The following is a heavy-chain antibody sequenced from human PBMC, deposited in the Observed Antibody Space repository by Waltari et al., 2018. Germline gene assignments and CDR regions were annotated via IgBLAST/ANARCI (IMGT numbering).Heavy chain of an antibody. J-gene: IGHJ4*02. Sequence: EVQLLESGGGLVQPGGSLRLSCAASGFTFSSYAMSWVRRAPGKGVEWVSAISGSGGSTYYADSVKGRFTISRDNSKNTLYLQMNSLRAEDTAVYYCAKPYYYDSSGYYCDWGQGTLVTVSS. CDR3: AKPYYYDSSGYYCD. V-gene: IGHV3-23*01. CDR2: ISGSGGST. D-gene: IGHD3-22*01. CDR1: GFTFSSYA.